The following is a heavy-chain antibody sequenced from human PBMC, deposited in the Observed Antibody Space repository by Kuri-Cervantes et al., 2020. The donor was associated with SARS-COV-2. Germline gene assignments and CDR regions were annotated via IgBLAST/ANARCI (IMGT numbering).Heavy chain of an antibody. D-gene: IGHD5-18*01. CDR1: GGSITNYY. CDR3: ARQESRYSFGYLGYFGY. Sequence: SETLSLTCTVSGGSITNYYWSWIRQPPGKGLEWIGNIYSSGRTNYNPSLKSRATILVYTSQNQFSLKLDSMTAADTAVYYCARQESRYSFGYLGYFGYWGQGTLVTVSS. CDR2: IYSSGRT. J-gene: IGHJ4*02. V-gene: IGHV4-59*08.